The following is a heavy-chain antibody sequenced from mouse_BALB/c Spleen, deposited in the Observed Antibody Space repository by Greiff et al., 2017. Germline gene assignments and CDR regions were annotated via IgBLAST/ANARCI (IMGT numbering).Heavy chain of an antibody. CDR1: GFTFSSYA. Sequence: EVQLVESGGGLVKPGGSLKLSCAASGFTFSSYAMSWVRQTPENRLEWVATISSGGSYTYYPDSVKGRFTISRDNAKNTLYLQMSSLRSEDTAMYYCARPNFYFDYWGQGTTLTVSS. V-gene: IGHV5-9-3*01. CDR2: ISSGGSYT. J-gene: IGHJ2*01. CDR3: ARPNFYFDY. D-gene: IGHD4-1*01.